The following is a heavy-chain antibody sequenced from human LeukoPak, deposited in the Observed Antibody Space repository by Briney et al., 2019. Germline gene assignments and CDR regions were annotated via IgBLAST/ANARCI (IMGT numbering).Heavy chain of an antibody. CDR1: GGSTSSYY. CDR2: IYYSGST. J-gene: IGHJ4*02. CDR3: ARHGLSSGSFDY. Sequence: SETLSLTCTVSGGSTSSYYWSWIRQPPGKGLEWIGYIYYSGSTNYNPSLKSRVTISVDTSKNQFSLKLSSVTAADTAVYYCARHGLSSGSFDYWGQGTLVTVSS. V-gene: IGHV4-59*08. D-gene: IGHD6-19*01.